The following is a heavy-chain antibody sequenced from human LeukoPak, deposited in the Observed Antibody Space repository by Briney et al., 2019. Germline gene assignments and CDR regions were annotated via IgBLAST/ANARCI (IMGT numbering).Heavy chain of an antibody. Sequence: PSETLSLTCSVSGGYISSYYWSWIRQPPGKGLEWIGIINYSGSTKYNPSLKSRVSISVDTSKNQFSLRLTSVTVADTAVYFCARVPNAPTIEPNWCDPWRQGTLVTVSS. V-gene: IGHV4-59*01. J-gene: IGHJ5*02. D-gene: IGHD1-14*01. CDR2: INYSGST. CDR3: ARVPNAPTIEPNWCDP. CDR1: GGYISSYY.